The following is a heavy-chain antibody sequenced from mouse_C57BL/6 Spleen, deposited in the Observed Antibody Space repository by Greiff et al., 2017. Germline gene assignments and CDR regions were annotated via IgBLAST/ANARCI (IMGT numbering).Heavy chain of an antibody. V-gene: IGHV5-17*01. CDR2: ISSGSSTI. D-gene: IGHD1-1*01. J-gene: IGHJ1*03. CDR3: ARPEGFITTDWYFDV. Sequence: DVKLVESGGGLVKPGGSLKLSCAASGFTFSDYGMHWVRQAPEKGLEWVAYISSGSSTIYYADTVKGRFTISRDNAKNTLFLQMTSLRSEDTAMYYCARPEGFITTDWYFDVWGTGTTVTVSS. CDR1: GFTFSDYG.